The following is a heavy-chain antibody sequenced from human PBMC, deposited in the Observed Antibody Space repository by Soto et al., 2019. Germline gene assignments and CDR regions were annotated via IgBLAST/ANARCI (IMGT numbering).Heavy chain of an antibody. CDR3: ARAMVRGVIRWAIPPAASYGMDV. D-gene: IGHD3-10*01. CDR2: INPSGGST. CDR1: GYTFTSYY. J-gene: IGHJ6*02. V-gene: IGHV1-46*03. Sequence: QVQLVQSGAEVQKPGASVKVSYKASGYTFTSYYMHWVRQAPGQGLEWMGIINPSGGSTSYAQKFQGRVTMTRDTSTSTVYMELSSLRSEDTAVYYCARAMVRGVIRWAIPPAASYGMDVWGQGTTVTVSS.